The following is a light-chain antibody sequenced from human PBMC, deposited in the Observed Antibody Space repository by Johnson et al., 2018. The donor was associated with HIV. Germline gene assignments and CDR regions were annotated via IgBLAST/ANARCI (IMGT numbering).Light chain of an antibody. J-gene: IGLJ1*01. CDR2: DNN. V-gene: IGLV1-51*01. CDR1: SSNIGNNY. CDR3: ATCDNSLSV. Sequence: QSVFTQPPSVSAAPGQKVTISCSGSSSNIGNNYVSWYQQLPGTAPKLLIYDNNKRPSGIPDRFSGSKSGTSATLGITGLQTGDEADYYCATCDNSLSVFGTGTKVTVL.